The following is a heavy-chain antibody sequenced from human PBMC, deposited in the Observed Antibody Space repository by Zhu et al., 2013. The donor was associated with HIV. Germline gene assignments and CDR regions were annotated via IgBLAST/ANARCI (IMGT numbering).Heavy chain of an antibody. Sequence: QVQLLQSGAEVKKPGSSVKVSCKVSGSSFRTYGLNWVRQAPGQGLQWMGGIIPVFGTVNYAQNFQGRLTITADDLTKTAYMDLRRLRSDDTAVYYCARDGEEYNMDNWFDFWGQGTLVTVSS. CDR1: GSSFRTYG. D-gene: IGHD3-10*01. CDR3: ARDGEEYNMDNWFDF. V-gene: IGHV1-69*01. J-gene: IGHJ5*01. CDR2: IIPVFGTV.